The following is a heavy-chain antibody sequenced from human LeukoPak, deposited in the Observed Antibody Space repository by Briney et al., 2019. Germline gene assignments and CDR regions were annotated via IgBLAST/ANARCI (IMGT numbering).Heavy chain of an antibody. CDR1: GGSISSSSYY. V-gene: IGHV4-31*03. D-gene: IGHD3-22*01. CDR2: IYYSGST. Sequence: PSETLSLTCTVSGGSISSSSYYWGWIRQHPGRGLEWIGYIYYSGSTYYNPSLKSRVTISVDTSKNQFSLKLSSVTAADTAVYYCAREAAGYYDSSGYYFDYWGQGTLVTVSS. J-gene: IGHJ4*02. CDR3: AREAAGYYDSSGYYFDY.